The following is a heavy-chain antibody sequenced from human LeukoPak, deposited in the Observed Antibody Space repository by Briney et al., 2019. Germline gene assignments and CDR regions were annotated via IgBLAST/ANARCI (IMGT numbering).Heavy chain of an antibody. J-gene: IGHJ6*03. D-gene: IGHD2-15*01. CDR2: IYDSENT. Sequence: SETLSLTCNVSGGSISSYYWSWIRQPPGKGLEWIGYIYDSENTNYNPSLKSRVTISADTSKNQFSLKLSSVTAADTAVYYCARGYCSGGSCYSYYYYNYMDVWGKGTTVTVSS. V-gene: IGHV4-59*12. CDR3: ARGYCSGGSCYSYYYYNYMDV. CDR1: GGSISSYY.